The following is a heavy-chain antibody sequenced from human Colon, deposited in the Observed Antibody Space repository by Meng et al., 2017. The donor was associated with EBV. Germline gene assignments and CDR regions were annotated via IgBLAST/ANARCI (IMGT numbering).Heavy chain of an antibody. CDR1: VCSVSRGRYY. V-gene: IGHV4-61*01. CDR3: ARGPHAMDV. CDR2: IYFSGST. Sequence: VQLQSPCPGLGMTAAPLTRDSTVTVCSVSRGRYYWNWSRQSPGKRLEWIGCIYFSGSTNYNPTLKRRVTISVDTSKNQFSLKLSSVTASDTAVYYCARGPHAMDVWGQGTTVTVSS. J-gene: IGHJ6*02.